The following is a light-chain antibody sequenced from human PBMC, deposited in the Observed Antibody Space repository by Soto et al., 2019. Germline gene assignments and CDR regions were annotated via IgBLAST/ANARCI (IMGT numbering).Light chain of an antibody. CDR1: QSISSNY. CDR2: GAS. Sequence: EIVLTQSPGTLSLSPGERATLSCRASQSISSNYLAWYQQKPGQAPRLLIYGASFRATGIPDRFSGSGSGTDLTLTISRLEPEDFAVYYCQQYGRTPPGVTFGPGTKVDI. CDR3: QQYGRTPPGVT. V-gene: IGKV3-20*01. J-gene: IGKJ3*01.